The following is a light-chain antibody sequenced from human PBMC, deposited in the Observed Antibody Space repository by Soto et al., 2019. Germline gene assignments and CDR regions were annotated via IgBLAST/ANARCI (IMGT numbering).Light chain of an antibody. V-gene: IGKV1-12*01. J-gene: IGKJ4*01. CDR1: QDVSSW. Sequence: DIQVTQSPSSVSASVGDRVTITCRTSQDVSSWLAWYQQKPGKAPELLIYSASTLQTGVPSRFSRSGSGADFSLPLSSLQHADVAAYYYQPPNSFPLTFGGGTKVEIK. CDR2: SAS. CDR3: QPPNSFPLT.